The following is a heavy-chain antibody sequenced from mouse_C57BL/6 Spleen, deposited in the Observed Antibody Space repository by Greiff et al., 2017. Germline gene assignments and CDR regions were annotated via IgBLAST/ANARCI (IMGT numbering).Heavy chain of an antibody. D-gene: IGHD2-3*01. Sequence: VPLQQSGAELVKPGASVKISCKASGYAFSSYWMNWVKQRPGKGLEWIGQIYPGDGDTNYNGKFKGKATLTADKSSRTAYMQLSSLTSEDSAVYFCARRNDGYFDYWGQGTTLTVSS. CDR1: GYAFSSYW. V-gene: IGHV1-80*01. CDR3: ARRNDGYFDY. J-gene: IGHJ2*01. CDR2: IYPGDGDT.